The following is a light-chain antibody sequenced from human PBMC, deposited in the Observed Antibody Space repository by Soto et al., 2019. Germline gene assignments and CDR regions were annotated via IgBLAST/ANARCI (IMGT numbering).Light chain of an antibody. CDR1: SSDVGGYNY. CDR3: CSYAGSYTFGV. V-gene: IGLV2-11*01. CDR2: DVS. J-gene: IGLJ2*01. Sequence: QSVLTQPRSVSGSPGQSVTISCTGTSSDVGGYNYVSWYQQHPGKAPKLMIYDVSKRPSGVPDRFSGSKSGNTASLTISGIQAEDEADYYCCSYAGSYTFGVFGGGTKLTV.